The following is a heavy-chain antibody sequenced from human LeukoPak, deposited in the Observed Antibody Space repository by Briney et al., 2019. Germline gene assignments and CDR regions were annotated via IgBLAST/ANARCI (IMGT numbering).Heavy chain of an antibody. D-gene: IGHD3-10*01. J-gene: IGHJ4*02. CDR1: GFMFSSYA. CDR3: AKGVYGSGTPPPDY. CDR2: ISGSGGST. V-gene: IGHV3-23*01. Sequence: PGGSLRLSCAASGFMFSSYAMSWVRQAPGKGLEWVSAISGSGGSTYYADSVKGRFTISRDKSKNTLYLQMNSLRAEDTALYYCAKGVYGSGTPPPDYWGQGTLVTVSS.